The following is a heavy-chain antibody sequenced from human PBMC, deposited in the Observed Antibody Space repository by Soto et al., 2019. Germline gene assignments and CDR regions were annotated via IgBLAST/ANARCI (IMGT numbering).Heavy chain of an antibody. J-gene: IGHJ6*03. CDR2: ISWNSGSI. D-gene: IGHD3-10*01. CDR1: GFTFDDYA. V-gene: IGHV3-9*01. CDR3: AKAGSGSYYDLNYMDV. Sequence: GGSLRLSCAASGFTFDDYAMHWVRQAPGKGLEWVSGISWNSGSIGYADSVKGRFTISRDNAKNSLYLQMNSLRAEDTALYYCAKAGSGSYYDLNYMDVWGKGTTVTVSS.